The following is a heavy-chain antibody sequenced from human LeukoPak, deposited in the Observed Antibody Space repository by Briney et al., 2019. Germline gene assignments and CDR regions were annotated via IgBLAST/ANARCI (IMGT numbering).Heavy chain of an antibody. J-gene: IGHJ4*02. CDR2: IYTSGST. CDR3: AREGIYEWELLR. CDR1: GGSISSGSYY. V-gene: IGHV4-61*02. Sequence: SETLSLTCTVSGGSISSGSYYWSWIRQPAGKGLEWIVRIYTSGSTNYNPSLKSRVTISVDTSKNQFCLKLSSVTAADAAVYYCAREGIYEWELLRWGQGTLVTVSS. D-gene: IGHD1-26*01.